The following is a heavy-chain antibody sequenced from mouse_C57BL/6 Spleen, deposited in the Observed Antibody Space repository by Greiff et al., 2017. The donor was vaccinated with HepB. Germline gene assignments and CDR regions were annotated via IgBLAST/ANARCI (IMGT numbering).Heavy chain of an antibody. V-gene: IGHV1-66*01. Sequence: QVQLKQSGPELVKPGASVKISCKASGYSFTSYYIHWVKQRPGQGLEWIGWIYPGSGNTKYNEKFKGKATLTADTSSSTAYMQLSSLTSEDSAVYYCARLGYDYEFAYWGQGTLVTVSA. J-gene: IGHJ3*01. CDR1: GYSFTSYY. CDR2: IYPGSGNT. D-gene: IGHD2-4*01. CDR3: ARLGYDYEFAY.